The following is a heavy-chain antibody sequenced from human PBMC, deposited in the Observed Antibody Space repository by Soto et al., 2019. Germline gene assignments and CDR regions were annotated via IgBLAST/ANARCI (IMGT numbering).Heavy chain of an antibody. D-gene: IGHD4-17*01. CDR1: GFTFTTYS. CDR3: ARDVYGDYAHDY. Sequence: EVQLVESGGGLVKPGGSLRLSCAASGFTFTTYSMNWVRQAPGKGLEWFSSISASSSHIYYAGSVTGRFTISRDNAENSLYLQMNRLRVEDTAVYYCARDVYGDYAHDYWGQGTLVTVSS. J-gene: IGHJ4*02. CDR2: ISASSSHI. V-gene: IGHV3-21*01.